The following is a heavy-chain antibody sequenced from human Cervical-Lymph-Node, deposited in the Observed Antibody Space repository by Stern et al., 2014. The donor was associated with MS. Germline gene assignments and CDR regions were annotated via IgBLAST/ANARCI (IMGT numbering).Heavy chain of an antibody. V-gene: IGHV4-4*02. CDR1: GASISSNYW. D-gene: IGHD3-10*01. J-gene: IGHJ4*02. CDR2: VYHSGSA. Sequence: QVQLQESGPGLVKPSGTLSLTCAVSGASISSNYWWSWVRQSPGKGLEWIGVVYHSGSAVYKPSLQSRVTISMDTSKNQFYLQVDSGTAADTAMYYCARGGGSWTYLFWGQGTLVAVSS. CDR3: ARGGGSWTYLF.